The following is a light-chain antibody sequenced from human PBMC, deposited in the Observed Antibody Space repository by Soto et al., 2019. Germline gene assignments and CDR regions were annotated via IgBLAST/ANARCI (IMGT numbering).Light chain of an antibody. CDR1: QSISSW. CDR3: QQTNSFPIT. V-gene: IGKV1D-12*01. J-gene: IGKJ5*01. CDR2: TAS. Sequence: DIQMTQSPSSVSASVGDRFTITCRASQSISSWLAWYQQKPGKAPKLLIYTASNLQSGVPSRFSGSGSGTDFTLTIGSLQPEDFATYYCQQTNSFPITFGQGTRLEIK.